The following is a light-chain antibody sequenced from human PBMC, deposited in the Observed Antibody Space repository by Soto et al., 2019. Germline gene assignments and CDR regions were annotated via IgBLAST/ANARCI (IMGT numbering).Light chain of an antibody. Sequence: EIQMTQSPSTLSVYVGDRVTITCRASQGIRTYLAWYQQKPGKAPKLLIYAASTLQSGVPSRFSGSGSGTDFTLTISSLQSEDFAVYYCHQYDNWPLTWTFYQG. CDR2: AAS. J-gene: IGKJ1*01. CDR3: HQYDNWPLTWT. CDR1: QGIRTY. V-gene: IGKV1-9*01.